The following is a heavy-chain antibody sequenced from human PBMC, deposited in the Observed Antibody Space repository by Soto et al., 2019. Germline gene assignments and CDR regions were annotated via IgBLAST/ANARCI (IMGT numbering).Heavy chain of an antibody. D-gene: IGHD3-9*01. CDR1: GFTFSSYS. CDR3: ARVRYLDWLSSNWFDP. CDR2: ISSSSSYI. V-gene: IGHV3-21*01. Sequence: PGGSLRLSCAASGFTFSSYSMNWVRQAPGKGLEWVSSISSSSSYIYYADSVKGRFTISRDNAKNSLYLQMNSLRAEDTAVYYCARVRYLDWLSSNWFDPWGQGTLVTVSS. J-gene: IGHJ5*02.